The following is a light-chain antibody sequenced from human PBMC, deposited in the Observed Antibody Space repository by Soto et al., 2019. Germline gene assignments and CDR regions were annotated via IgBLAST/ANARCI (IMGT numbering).Light chain of an antibody. CDR2: VAS. J-gene: IGKJ4*01. CDR1: QSVSRN. V-gene: IGKV3-15*01. Sequence: GETATLSCRASQSVSRNLAWFQQKPGQSPRLLIYVASTRATGIPARFSGSGSGTEFTLTISSLQSEDFAVYYCQQYNDWPPAFGGGTKVDIK. CDR3: QQYNDWPPA.